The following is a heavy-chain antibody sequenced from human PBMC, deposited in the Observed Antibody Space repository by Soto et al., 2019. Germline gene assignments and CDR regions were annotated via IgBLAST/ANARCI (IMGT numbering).Heavy chain of an antibody. V-gene: IGHV1-3*01. CDR1: GYTFTSYA. J-gene: IGHJ4*02. CDR3: ARGDSVVGDY. Sequence: ASVKVSCKASGYTFTSYAMHWVRQAPGQRLEWMGWINPGNGNTKCSQKFQDRVTITRDTSASAAYMELSSLRSEDTAVYYCARGDSVVGDYWGQGSLVPVSS. CDR2: INPGNGNT. D-gene: IGHD2-15*01.